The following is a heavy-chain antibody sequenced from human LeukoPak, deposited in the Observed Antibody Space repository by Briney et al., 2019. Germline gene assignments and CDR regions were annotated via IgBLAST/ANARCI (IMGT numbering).Heavy chain of an antibody. CDR1: GASLSPHY. J-gene: IGHJ4*02. CDR2: IYHSGTS. D-gene: IGHD4-23*01. CDR3: ARAFYGGNIDY. Sequence: SETLSLTCSVSGASLSPHYWSWVRQPPGKGLEWIGYIYHSGTSNYNPSLQSRVAMSVDTSKNLFSLKLSSVTAADTAVYYCARAFYGGNIDYWGQGTLVTVSS. V-gene: IGHV4-59*11.